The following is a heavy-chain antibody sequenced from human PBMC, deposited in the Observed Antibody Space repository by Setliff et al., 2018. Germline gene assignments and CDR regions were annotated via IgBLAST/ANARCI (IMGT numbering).Heavy chain of an antibody. Sequence: SVKVSCKASGGTFSSYAISWVRQAPGQGLEWMGGIIPILGIANYAQKFQGRVTITADESTSTAYMELSSLRSEDTAVYYCARDPAFRRGGIAMAGPDDFWGQGTQVTVSS. CDR3: ARDPAFRRGGIAMAGPDDF. CDR1: GGTFSSYA. V-gene: IGHV1-69*10. J-gene: IGHJ4*02. CDR2: IIPILGIA. D-gene: IGHD6-19*01.